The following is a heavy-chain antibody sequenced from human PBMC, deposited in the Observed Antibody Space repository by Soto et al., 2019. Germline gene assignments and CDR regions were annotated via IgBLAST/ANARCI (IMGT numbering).Heavy chain of an antibody. CDR2: MNPINGAT. Sequence: GASVKVSCKASGYDFTAYDINWVRQASGQGLEWMGWMNPINGATGSARRFQGRVSMTRNTATGTAYMELTSLRLDDTAVYYCGRGPSPCAPAGGTPYYYAMDVWGQGTTVTVSS. CDR1: GYDFTAYD. CDR3: GRGPSPCAPAGGTPYYYAMDV. J-gene: IGHJ6*02. V-gene: IGHV1-8*02. D-gene: IGHD6-13*01.